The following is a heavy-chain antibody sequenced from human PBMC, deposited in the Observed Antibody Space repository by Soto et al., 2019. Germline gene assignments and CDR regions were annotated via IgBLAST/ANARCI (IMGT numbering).Heavy chain of an antibody. J-gene: IGHJ3*02. CDR1: GGTFSSYA. CDR3: ARDRCSGCSCLLVDDAFDI. D-gene: IGHD2-15*01. CDR2: IIPIFGTA. V-gene: IGHV1-69*01. Sequence: QVQLVQSGAEVKKPGSSVKVSCKASGGTFSSYAISWVRQAPGQGLEWMGGIIPIFGTANYAQKFQGRVTITADESTSTAYMELSSLRSEDTAVYYCARDRCSGCSCLLVDDAFDIWGQLTMVTVSS.